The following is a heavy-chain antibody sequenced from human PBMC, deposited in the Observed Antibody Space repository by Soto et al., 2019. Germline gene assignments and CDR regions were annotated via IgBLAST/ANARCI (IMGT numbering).Heavy chain of an antibody. CDR1: GYIFTGYF. CDR3: ARGPGVIYSQFDF. CDR2: SNPNGGGT. J-gene: IGHJ4*02. V-gene: IGHV1-2*02. D-gene: IGHD3-16*02. Sequence: QGQLVQSGAEVKKPGASVKVSCKTSGYIFTGYFIHWVRQAPGQGLEWMGWSNPNGGGTHYAQKFQGRVLMTMDTSIDTVNMDVRGLRSDDTAVYCCARGPGVIYSQFDFWGQGTMVTVSS.